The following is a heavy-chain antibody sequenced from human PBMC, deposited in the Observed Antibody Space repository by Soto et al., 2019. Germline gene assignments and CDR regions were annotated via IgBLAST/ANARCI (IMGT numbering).Heavy chain of an antibody. CDR3: ARIGTTGTAPRDY. V-gene: IGHV3-48*03. CDR2: ISISGSTI. CDR1: GFPFSIYE. Sequence: GGSLRLSCAASGFPFSIYEMNWVRQSPGKGLEWVSYISISGSTIYYADSVKGRFTISRDNAKNSLYLQMNSLRAEDTAVYYCARIGTTGTAPRDYWAHGIPVTVSS. J-gene: IGHJ4*01. D-gene: IGHD1-1*01.